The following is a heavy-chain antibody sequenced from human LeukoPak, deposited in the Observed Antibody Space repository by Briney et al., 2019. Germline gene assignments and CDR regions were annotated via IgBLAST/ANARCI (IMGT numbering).Heavy chain of an antibody. CDR2: FDPEDGET. D-gene: IGHD1-7*01. CDR3: ATAPGQLPYFDY. CDR1: GYTLTELS. Sequence: GASVKVSCKVSGYTLTELSMHWVRQAPGKGLEWMGGFDPEDGETIYAQKFQGRVAMTEDTSTDTAYMELSSLRSEDTAVYYCATAPGQLPYFDYWGQGTLVTVSS. V-gene: IGHV1-24*01. J-gene: IGHJ4*02.